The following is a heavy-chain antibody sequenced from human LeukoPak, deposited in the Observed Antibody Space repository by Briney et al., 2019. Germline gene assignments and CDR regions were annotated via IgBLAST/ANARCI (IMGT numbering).Heavy chain of an antibody. D-gene: IGHD5-24*01. V-gene: IGHV3-21*01. CDR3: ARVGEKAFHLWPEIDY. Sequence: GGSLRLSCAASGFTFSSYSMSWVRQAPGKGLEWVSSISTSSGYIYYADSVKGRFTISRDNAKNSLYLQMSSLRAEDTAVYYCARVGEKAFHLWPEIDYWGQGTLVTVS. J-gene: IGHJ4*02. CDR2: ISTSSGYI. CDR1: GFTFSSYS.